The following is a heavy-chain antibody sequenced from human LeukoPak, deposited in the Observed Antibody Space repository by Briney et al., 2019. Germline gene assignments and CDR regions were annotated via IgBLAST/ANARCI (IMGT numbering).Heavy chain of an antibody. CDR1: EFTFSRYS. Sequence: GGSLRLSCAASEFTFSRYSMNWVRQAPGKGLEWVSYIDSTGSTTYYTDSVKGRFTISGDNAKNSLYLQMNSLRAEDTAVYYCARDLSTVTFFDLWGRGTLVTVSS. CDR3: ARDLSTVTFFDL. CDR2: IDSTGSTT. D-gene: IGHD4-17*01. V-gene: IGHV3-48*04. J-gene: IGHJ2*01.